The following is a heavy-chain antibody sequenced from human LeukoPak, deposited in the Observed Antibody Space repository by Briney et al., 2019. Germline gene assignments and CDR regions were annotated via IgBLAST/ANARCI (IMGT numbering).Heavy chain of an antibody. CDR1: GDSIGSHY. V-gene: IGHV4-59*11. J-gene: IGHJ3*02. CDR3: ARDYYDSRGEAFDI. Sequence: SKTLSLTCTVSGDSIGSHYWSWIRQPPGKGLGWIGYIFYVGSTNYNPSLKSRVTISVDTSKNQFSLKLNSVTAADTAVYYCARDYYDSRGEAFDIWGQGTMVTVSS. CDR2: IFYVGST. D-gene: IGHD3-22*01.